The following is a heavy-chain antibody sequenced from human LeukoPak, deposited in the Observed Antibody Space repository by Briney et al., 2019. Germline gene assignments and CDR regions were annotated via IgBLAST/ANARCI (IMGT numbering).Heavy chain of an antibody. J-gene: IGHJ4*02. D-gene: IGHD6-13*01. Sequence: SETLSLTCTVSGGSISSYYWSWIRQPAGKGVEWIGRIYTSGSTNYNPSLKSRVTMSVDTSKNQFSLKLSSVTAADTAVYYCAREGGIAAAGSLFDYWGQGTLVTVSS. CDR3: AREGGIAAAGSLFDY. CDR1: GGSISSYY. CDR2: IYTSGST. V-gene: IGHV4-4*07.